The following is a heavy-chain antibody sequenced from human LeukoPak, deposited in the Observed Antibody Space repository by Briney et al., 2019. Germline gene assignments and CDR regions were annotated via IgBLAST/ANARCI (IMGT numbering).Heavy chain of an antibody. CDR2: ICYDGSKK. J-gene: IGHJ4*02. Sequence: GESLRLSCAASGFAFRTHGMHWVRQAPGKGLGGVAVICYDGSKKYYADSVKGRFTISRDNSKNTLDLQMNSLRVEETAVYYCARMSASYLDYWGEGTLVSVSS. D-gene: IGHD3-3*01. V-gene: IGHV3-33*01. CDR1: GFAFRTHG. CDR3: ARMSASYLDY.